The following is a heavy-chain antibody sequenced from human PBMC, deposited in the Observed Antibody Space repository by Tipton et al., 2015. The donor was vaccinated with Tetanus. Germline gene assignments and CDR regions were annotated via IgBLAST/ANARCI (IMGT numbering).Heavy chain of an antibody. D-gene: IGHD3-9*01. Sequence: TLSLTCTVSGGSINNYYWSWIRQPPGKGLERIGYISYSGSTNSNPSLKSRVTISVDASKNQFSLELTSVTAADTAVYYCARHAGAGATIWGTDYWGQGTLVTVSS. CDR3: ARHAGAGATIWGTDY. J-gene: IGHJ4*02. CDR1: GGSINNYY. CDR2: ISYSGST. V-gene: IGHV4-59*08.